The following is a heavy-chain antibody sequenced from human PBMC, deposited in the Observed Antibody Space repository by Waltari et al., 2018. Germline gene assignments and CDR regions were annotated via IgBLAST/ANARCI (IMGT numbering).Heavy chain of an antibody. J-gene: IGHJ4*02. D-gene: IGHD1-26*01. CDR3: AGALVFGSSSGRIDF. Sequence: QVQLQQWGAGLLKPSETLSLTCAVYGGSFSGYYWSWIRQPPGKGLEWIGEIKLSGSANYNPSLNSRVTISVDTSKNQFSLKLSSVTAADTAVYYCAGALVFGSSSGRIDFWGQGTLVTISS. V-gene: IGHV4-34*01. CDR2: IKLSGSA. CDR1: GGSFSGYY.